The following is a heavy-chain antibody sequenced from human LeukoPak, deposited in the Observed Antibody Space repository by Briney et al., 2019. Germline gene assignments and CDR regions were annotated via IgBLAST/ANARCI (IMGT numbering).Heavy chain of an antibody. Sequence: GGTLRLSCAASGFIFSDYGMHWVRQAPGKGLEWVTMVRNDGGDKYYADSVRGRFTISRDNSKNTLYLQMNSLRPEDTAVYYCAKHYYGSGSQKYYFDYWGQGTLVTVSS. CDR3: AKHYYGSGSQKYYFDY. V-gene: IGHV3-30*02. CDR1: GFIFSDYG. J-gene: IGHJ4*02. D-gene: IGHD3-10*01. CDR2: VRNDGGDK.